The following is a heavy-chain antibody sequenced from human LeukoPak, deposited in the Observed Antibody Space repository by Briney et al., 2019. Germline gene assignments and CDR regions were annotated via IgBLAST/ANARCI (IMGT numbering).Heavy chain of an antibody. CDR3: ARDCIGCHGFDY. V-gene: IGHV1-18*01. J-gene: IGHJ4*02. CDR1: GYTFINYG. D-gene: IGHD2-15*01. Sequence: GASVKVSCKASGYTFINYGISWVRQAPGQGLEWKGWVSAYADNTNYVQKFQGRVTMTTDTSTNTAYMELRSLRSDDTAVYYCARDCIGCHGFDYWGQGTLVTVSS. CDR2: VSAYADNT.